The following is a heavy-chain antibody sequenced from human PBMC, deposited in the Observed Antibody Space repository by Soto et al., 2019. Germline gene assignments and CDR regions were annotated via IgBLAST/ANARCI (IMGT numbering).Heavy chain of an antibody. CDR3: ARGPNYYERYFDL. V-gene: IGHV4-30-4*01. J-gene: IGHJ2*01. D-gene: IGHD3-22*01. Sequence: QVQLQESGPGLVKPSQTLSLTCTVSGGSISSGDYYWRWIRQPPGKGLEWIGYIYYSGSTYYNPSLKSRVTISVDTSKNQFSLKLSSVTAADTAVYYCARGPNYYERYFDLWGRGTLVTVSS. CDR1: GGSISSGDYY. CDR2: IYYSGST.